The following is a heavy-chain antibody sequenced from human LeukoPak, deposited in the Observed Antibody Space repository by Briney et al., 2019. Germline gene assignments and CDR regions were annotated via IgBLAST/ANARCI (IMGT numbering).Heavy chain of an antibody. D-gene: IGHD4-23*01. CDR3: ARDESHDYGGNRWFDP. V-gene: IGHV4-39*07. Sequence: SETLSLTCSVSGGSLSSSTYYWAWIRQPPGMGLEWIGSFYNSGTTYYNPSLKSRVTISIDTSKNQFSLKLSSVTAADTAVYYCARDESHDYGGNRWFDPWGQGTLVTVSS. J-gene: IGHJ5*02. CDR2: FYNSGTT. CDR1: GGSLSSSTYY.